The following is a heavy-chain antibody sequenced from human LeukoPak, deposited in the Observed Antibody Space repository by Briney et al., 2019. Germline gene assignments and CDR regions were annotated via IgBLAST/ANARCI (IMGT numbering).Heavy chain of an antibody. J-gene: IGHJ5*01. CDR3: ARAQGYCSSTSCYGFGWFDP. V-gene: IGHV4-34*01. CDR1: GGFFSGYY. D-gene: IGHD2-2*01. Sequence: SETLSLTCAVYGGFFSGYYWSWIRQPPGKGLEWIGEINHSGSTNYNPSLKSRVTISVDTSKNQFSLKLSSVTAADTAVYYCARAQGYCSSTSCYGFGWFDPWGQGTLVTVSS. CDR2: INHSGST.